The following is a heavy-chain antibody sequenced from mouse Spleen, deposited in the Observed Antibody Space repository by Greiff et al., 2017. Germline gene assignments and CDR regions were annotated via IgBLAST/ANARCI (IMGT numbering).Heavy chain of an antibody. CDR2: IDPSDSYT. Sequence: VQLQQPGAELVKPGASVKLSCKASGYTFTSYWMQWVKQRPGQGLEWIGEIDPSDSYTNYNQKFKGKATLTVDTSSSTAYMQLSSLTSEDSAVYYCARWGAYWGQGTLVTVSA. V-gene: IGHV1-50*01. CDR3: ARWGAY. J-gene: IGHJ3*01. CDR1: GYTFTSYW.